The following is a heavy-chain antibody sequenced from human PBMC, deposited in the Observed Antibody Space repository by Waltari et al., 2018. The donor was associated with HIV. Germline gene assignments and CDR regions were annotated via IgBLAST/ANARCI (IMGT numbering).Heavy chain of an antibody. V-gene: IGHV3-66*01. CDR2: IYNGGGT. J-gene: IGHJ6*02. CDR1: GFTINGHF. D-gene: IGHD5-18*01. Sequence: VQVVESGGGLVLPGGSLSLSCEVSGFTINGHFMRWFRQPPGKGLEWVAMIYNGGGTKYTDAVKGRFIISGDNSKNTILLQMNRLRIEDTAVYYCASLPRAPDTGFGMDVWGQGTTVTVSS. CDR3: ASLPRAPDTGFGMDV.